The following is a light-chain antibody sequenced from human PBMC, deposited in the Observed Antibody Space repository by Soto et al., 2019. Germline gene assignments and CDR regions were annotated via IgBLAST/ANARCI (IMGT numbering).Light chain of an antibody. J-gene: IGKJ2*01. CDR1: QSVSSY. CDR2: DAS. CDR3: QQRSNWLYT. V-gene: IGKV3-11*01. Sequence: EIVLPQSPATLSLSPGERATLSCRASQSVSSYLAWYQQKPGQAPRLLIYDASNRATGIPARFSVSGSGTDFTLTISSLEPEDFAVYYCQQRSNWLYTFGQGTKLEIK.